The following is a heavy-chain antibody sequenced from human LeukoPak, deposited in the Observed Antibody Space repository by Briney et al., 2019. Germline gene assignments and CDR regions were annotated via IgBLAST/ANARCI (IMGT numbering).Heavy chain of an antibody. Sequence: GGSLRLSCAASGFTFSSYGMHWVRQAPGKGLEWVAVISYDGSNKYYADSVKGRFTISRDNSKNTLYLQMNSLRAEDTAVYYCAKALVPRHYYGMDVCGQGTTVTVSS. CDR1: GFTFSSYG. J-gene: IGHJ6*02. CDR3: AKALVPRHYYGMDV. CDR2: ISYDGSNK. V-gene: IGHV3-30*18. D-gene: IGHD2-8*02.